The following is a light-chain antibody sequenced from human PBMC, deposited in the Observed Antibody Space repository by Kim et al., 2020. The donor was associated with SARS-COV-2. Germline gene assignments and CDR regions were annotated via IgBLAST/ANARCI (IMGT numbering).Light chain of an antibody. V-gene: IGKV3-20*01. CDR3: QQYGSSPWT. J-gene: IGKJ1*01. Sequence: PGESATLSCRASQSVRSGYLAWYQQKPGQAPRLLIYGASSRATGIPDRFSGSGSGTDFTLTTSRLEPEDFAVYYCQQYGSSPWTFGQGTKVDIK. CDR1: QSVRSGY. CDR2: GAS.